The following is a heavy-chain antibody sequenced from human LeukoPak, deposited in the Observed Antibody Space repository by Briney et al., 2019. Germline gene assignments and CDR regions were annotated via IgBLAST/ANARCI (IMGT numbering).Heavy chain of an antibody. D-gene: IGHD3-22*01. V-gene: IGHV3-11*01. CDR3: ARGNKVEDSSPYYYMDV. J-gene: IGHJ6*03. CDR2: ISSSGSTI. CDR1: GFTFSDYY. Sequence: PGGSLRLSCAASGFTFSDYYMSWIRQAPGKGLEWVSYISSSGSTIYYADSVKGRFTISRDNAKNSLYLQMNSLRAEDTAVYYCARGNKVEDSSPYYYMDVWGKGTTVIISS.